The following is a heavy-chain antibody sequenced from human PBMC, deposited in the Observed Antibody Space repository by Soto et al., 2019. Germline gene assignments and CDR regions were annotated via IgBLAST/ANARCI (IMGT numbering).Heavy chain of an antibody. CDR1: GFTFSNAW. CDR3: TTDPAYAAAFDI. V-gene: IGHV3-15*01. D-gene: IGHD4-17*01. Sequence: EVQLVESGGGLVKPGGSLRLSCAASGFTFSNAWMSWVRQAPGKGLEWGGRIKSKTDGGTTDYAAPVKGRFTISRDDSKHTLYLQMNSLKTEDTAVYYCTTDPAYAAAFDIWGQGTMVTVSS. J-gene: IGHJ3*02. CDR2: IKSKTDGGTT.